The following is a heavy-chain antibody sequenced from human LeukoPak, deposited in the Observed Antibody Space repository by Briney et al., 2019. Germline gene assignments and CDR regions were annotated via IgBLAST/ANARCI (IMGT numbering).Heavy chain of an antibody. V-gene: IGHV3-23*01. CDR3: AKYLMLTGYYCDY. Sequence: GGSLRLSCAASGFTFSSYAMSWVRQAPGKGLEWVSAISGSGGSTYYADSVKGRFTISRDNSRNTLCLQMNSLRAEDTVVYCCAKYLMLTGYYCDYWGQGTLVTVSS. CDR2: ISGSGGST. D-gene: IGHD3-9*01. CDR1: GFTFSSYA. J-gene: IGHJ4*02.